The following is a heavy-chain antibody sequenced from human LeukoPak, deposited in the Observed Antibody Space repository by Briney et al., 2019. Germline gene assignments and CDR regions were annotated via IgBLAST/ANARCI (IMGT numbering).Heavy chain of an antibody. V-gene: IGHV5-51*01. J-gene: IGHJ5*02. Sequence: GASLKISCKGSEYSFTSYWIGWVRQMPGKGLEWMGIIYPGDSDTRYSPSFQGQATISADNPISTAYLQWSSLKASDTAMYYCARLDYGFWSADRGNWFDPWGQGTLVTVSS. CDR1: EYSFTSYW. CDR2: IYPGDSDT. CDR3: ARLDYGFWSADRGNWFDP. D-gene: IGHD3-3*01.